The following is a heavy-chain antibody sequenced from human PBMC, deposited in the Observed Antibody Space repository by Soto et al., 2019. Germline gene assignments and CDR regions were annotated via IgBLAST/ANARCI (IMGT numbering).Heavy chain of an antibody. D-gene: IGHD3-10*01. CDR2: IYPGDSES. CDR3: ARRLRTMGPHGMDV. CDR1: GYKVSTWHNFTSYW. Sequence: PGESLKISCMGSGYKVSTWHNFTSYWIGWVRQMPGKGLEWMGIIYPGDSESRYSPSFQGQVTISADKSISTAYLQWSSLKASDTAMYYCARRLRTMGPHGMDVWGQGTTVTVSS. J-gene: IGHJ6*02. V-gene: IGHV5-51*01.